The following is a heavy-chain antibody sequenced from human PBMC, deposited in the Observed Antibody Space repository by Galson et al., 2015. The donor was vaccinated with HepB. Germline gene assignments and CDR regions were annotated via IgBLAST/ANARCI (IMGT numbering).Heavy chain of an antibody. Sequence: SLRLSCAASGFTFSSYAMSWVRQAPGKGLEWVSAISGSGGSTYYADSVKGRFTISRDNSKNTLYLQMNSLRAEDTAVYYCAKSPRSTGWTGSCYGYWGQGTLVTVSS. D-gene: IGHD3/OR15-3a*01. CDR2: ISGSGGST. J-gene: IGHJ4*02. CDR3: AKSPRSTGWTGSCYGY. CDR1: GFTFSSYA. V-gene: IGHV3-23*01.